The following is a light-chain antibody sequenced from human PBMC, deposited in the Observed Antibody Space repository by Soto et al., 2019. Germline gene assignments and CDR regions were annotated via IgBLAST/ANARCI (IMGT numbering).Light chain of an antibody. Sequence: TPAGPLCGSPGKAIPLFFHGNSSGVGSYNLVSWYQQHPGKAPKLMIYEVSKRPSGVSNRFSGSKSGNTASLTISGLQAEDEADYYCCSYAGSSTLYVFGTGTKVTVL. V-gene: IGLV2-23*02. J-gene: IGLJ1*01. CDR3: CSYAGSSTLYV. CDR1: SSGVGSYNL. CDR2: EVS.